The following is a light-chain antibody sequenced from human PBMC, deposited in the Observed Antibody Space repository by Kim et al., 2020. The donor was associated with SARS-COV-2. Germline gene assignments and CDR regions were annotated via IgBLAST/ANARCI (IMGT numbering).Light chain of an antibody. CDR1: KLGDKY. CDR2: QDS. V-gene: IGLV3-1*01. CDR3: QAWDSSSWV. Sequence: SYELTQPPSVSVSPGQTASINCSGDKLGDKYACWYQQKQGQSPVLVIYQDSKRPSGIPERFSGSNSGNTATLTISGTQAMDEADYYCQAWDSSSWVFGGGTQLTVL. J-gene: IGLJ3*02.